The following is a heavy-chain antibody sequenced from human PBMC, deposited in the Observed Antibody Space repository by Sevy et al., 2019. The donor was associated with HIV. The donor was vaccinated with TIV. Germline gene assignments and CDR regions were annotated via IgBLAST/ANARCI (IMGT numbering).Heavy chain of an antibody. D-gene: IGHD4-17*01. CDR1: GFTFDDYA. Sequence: GGSLRLSCAASGFTFDDYAMHWVCQAPGKGLEWVSLINWDGSRTYYADSVKGRFTISRDNSKNSLYLQMNSLRAEDTALYYCAKGYGANTGVDYWGQGTLVTVSS. CDR3: AKGYGANTGVDY. V-gene: IGHV3-43D*04. CDR2: INWDGSRT. J-gene: IGHJ4*02.